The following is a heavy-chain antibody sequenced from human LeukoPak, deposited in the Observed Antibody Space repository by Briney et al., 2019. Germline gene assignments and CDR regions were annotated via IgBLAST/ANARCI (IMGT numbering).Heavy chain of an antibody. CDR3: AKGGVVVPAAIPWFDP. Sequence: GGSLRLSCAASGFTFSSYAMSWVRQAPGKGLECISGFSGSGGSTYYADSVKGRFTTSRDNSKNTLYLQMNSLRAEDTAVYYCAKGGVVVPAAIPWFDPWGQGTLVTVSS. D-gene: IGHD2-2*01. V-gene: IGHV3-23*01. CDR1: GFTFSSYA. CDR2: FSGSGGST. J-gene: IGHJ5*02.